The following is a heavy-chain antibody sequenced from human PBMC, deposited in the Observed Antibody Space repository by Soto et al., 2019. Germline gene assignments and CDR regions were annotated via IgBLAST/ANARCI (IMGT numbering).Heavy chain of an antibody. D-gene: IGHD3-9*01. Sequence: LRLSCAASGFTFSSYSMNWVRQAPGKGLEWVSSISSSSSYIYYADSVKGRFTISRDNAKNSLYLQMNSLRAEDTAVYYCAKRNSILTGPYYYYGMDVWGQGTTVTVSS. CDR2: ISSSSSYI. CDR1: GFTFSSYS. J-gene: IGHJ6*02. CDR3: AKRNSILTGPYYYYGMDV. V-gene: IGHV3-21*01.